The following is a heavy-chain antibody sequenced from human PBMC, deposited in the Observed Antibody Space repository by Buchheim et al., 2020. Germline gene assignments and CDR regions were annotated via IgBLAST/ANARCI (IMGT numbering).Heavy chain of an antibody. CDR3: ARGLQGNYYYYGMDV. CDR1: GFTFSSYG. J-gene: IGHJ6*02. V-gene: IGHV3-33*01. CDR2: IWYDGSNK. Sequence: QVQLVESGGGVVQPGRSLRLSCAASGFTFSSYGMHWVRQAPGKGLEWVAVIWYDGSNKYYADSVKGRFTISRDNSKNTLYLQMNSLRAEDTAVYYCARGLQGNYYYYGMDVWGQGTT.